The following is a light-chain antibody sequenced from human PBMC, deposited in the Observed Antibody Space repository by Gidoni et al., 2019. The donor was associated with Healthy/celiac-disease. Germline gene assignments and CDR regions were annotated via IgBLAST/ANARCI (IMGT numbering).Light chain of an antibody. CDR2: GKD. V-gene: IGLV3-19*01. J-gene: IGLJ3*02. Sequence: SSELPPDPAVSVAVGPTGRITCQGDSLSSNYASWYQQKPEQAPVLVIYGKDNRSSVTPRRFAGSSARNTASLTSTGAEAEDEADYYWNSRDSSGNVVFGGGTKLTVL. CDR1: SLSSNY. CDR3: NSRDSSGNVV.